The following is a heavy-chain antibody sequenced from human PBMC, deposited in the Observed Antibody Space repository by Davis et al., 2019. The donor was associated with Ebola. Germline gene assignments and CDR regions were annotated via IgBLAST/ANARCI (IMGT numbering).Heavy chain of an antibody. J-gene: IGHJ3*02. Sequence: ASVKVSCKASGYTFTNYYMHWVRQAPGQGLEWMGMINPNDGRTIYAQKFQGRVTVTRATSTTTVYMDLSSLRSEDTALYYCTTPGGQDSGYEVFDIWGQGTMVTVSS. CDR3: TTPGGQDSGYEVFDI. CDR2: INPNDGRT. CDR1: GYTFTNYY. D-gene: IGHD5-12*01. V-gene: IGHV1-46*03.